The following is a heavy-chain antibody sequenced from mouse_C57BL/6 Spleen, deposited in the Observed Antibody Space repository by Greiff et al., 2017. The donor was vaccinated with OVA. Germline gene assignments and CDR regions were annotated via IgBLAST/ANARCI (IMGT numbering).Heavy chain of an antibody. V-gene: IGHV7-3*01. D-gene: IGHD1-1*01. J-gene: IGHJ1*03. Sequence: EVKVVESGGGLVQPGGSLSLSCAASGFTFTDYYMSWVRQPPGKALEWLGFIRNKANGYTTEYSASVKGRFTISRDNSQSILYLQMNALRAEDSATYYCASLAYDWYFDVWGTGTTVTVSS. CDR3: ASLAYDWYFDV. CDR2: IRNKANGYTT. CDR1: GFTFTDYY.